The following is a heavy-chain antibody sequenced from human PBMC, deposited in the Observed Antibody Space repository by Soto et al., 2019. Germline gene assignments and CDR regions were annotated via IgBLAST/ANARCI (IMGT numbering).Heavy chain of an antibody. V-gene: IGHV3-30*18. CDR2: ISYDGSNK. Sequence: GGSLRLFCAASGFTFSSYGMHWVRQAPGKGLEWVAVISYDGSNKYYADSVKGRFTISRDNSKNTLYLQMNSLRAEDTAVYYCAKEPSSGWYWAINWFDPWGQGTLVTVSS. CDR3: AKEPSSGWYWAINWFDP. J-gene: IGHJ5*02. CDR1: GFTFSSYG. D-gene: IGHD6-19*01.